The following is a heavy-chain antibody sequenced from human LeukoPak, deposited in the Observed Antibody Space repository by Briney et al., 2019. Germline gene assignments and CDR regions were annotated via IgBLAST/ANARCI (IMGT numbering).Heavy chain of an antibody. CDR2: MNPNRGNT. V-gene: IGHV1-8*03. Sequence: ASVKVSCKASGYTFTSYDINWVRQATGQGLEWMGWMNPNRGNTGYAQKFQGRVTIIRNTSISTAYMGLSRLRSEDTAVYYCARVFKDIVVVPTAQFQSLYYYYMDVWGKRTTVTVSS. J-gene: IGHJ6*03. CDR1: GYTFTSYD. CDR3: ARVFKDIVVVPTAQFQSLYYYYMDV. D-gene: IGHD2-2*01.